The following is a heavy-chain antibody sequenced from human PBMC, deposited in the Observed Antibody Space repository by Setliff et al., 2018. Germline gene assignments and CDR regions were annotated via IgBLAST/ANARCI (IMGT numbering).Heavy chain of an antibody. CDR1: GYTFIDYN. V-gene: IGHV1-2*02. CDR3: ARGVSSGNSASGNFPNGGYLQQ. Sequence: SVKVSCKASGYTFIDYNIHWVRQAPGQGLEWMGWINPKSAGTSSAQKFQGRVTMTRDTSISTAYMELSGLRSDDAAVYYCARGVSSGNSASGNFPNGGYLQQWGQGTPVTVSS. D-gene: IGHD3-22*01. CDR2: INPKSAGT. J-gene: IGHJ1*01.